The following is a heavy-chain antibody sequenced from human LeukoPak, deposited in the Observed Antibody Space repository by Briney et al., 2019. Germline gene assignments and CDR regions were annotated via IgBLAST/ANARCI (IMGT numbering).Heavy chain of an antibody. Sequence: SETLSLTCTVSGGSISDNIYYWGWIRQPPGKGLEWIGTIYYTGSTYYNPSLTSRVTISVDTSKNQFSLKLSSVTAADTAVYYCARSLSAYYDFWSGYWNWFDPWGQGTLVTVSS. CDR1: GGSISDNIYY. J-gene: IGHJ5*02. CDR2: IYYTGST. CDR3: ARSLSAYYDFWSGYWNWFDP. D-gene: IGHD3-3*01. V-gene: IGHV4-39*07.